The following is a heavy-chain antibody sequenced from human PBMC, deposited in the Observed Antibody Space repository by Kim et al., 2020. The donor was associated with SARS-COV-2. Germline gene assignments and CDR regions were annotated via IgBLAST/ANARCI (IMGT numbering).Heavy chain of an antibody. D-gene: IGHD1-20*01. CDR3: ARMITGTFDWFDP. V-gene: IGHV4-59*01. J-gene: IGHJ5*02. Sequence: NPPLKCRVSLSVDTSKTQFSLKLSSVTAADTAVYYCARMITGTFDWFDPWGQGTLVTVSS.